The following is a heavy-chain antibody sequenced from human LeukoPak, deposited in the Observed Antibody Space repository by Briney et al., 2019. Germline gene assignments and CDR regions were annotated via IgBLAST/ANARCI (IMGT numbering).Heavy chain of an antibody. CDR1: GFTFSSYE. J-gene: IGHJ5*02. D-gene: IGHD5-18*01. CDR2: ISSSGGTI. CDR3: ARDFGDSYGYDWFDP. Sequence: GGSLRLSCVASGFTFSSYEMNWVRQAPGKGLEWVSYISSSGGTIYYADSVKGRFTISRDDAKNSLYLQMNSLRAEDTAVYYCARDFGDSYGYDWFDPWGQGTLVTVSS. V-gene: IGHV3-48*03.